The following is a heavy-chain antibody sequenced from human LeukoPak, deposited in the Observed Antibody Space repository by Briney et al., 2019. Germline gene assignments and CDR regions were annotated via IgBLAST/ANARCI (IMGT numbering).Heavy chain of an antibody. J-gene: IGHJ4*02. CDR2: INLDGNGR. V-gene: IGHV3-7*01. CDR1: GFFFSNYW. Sequence: GGSLRLSCAASGFFFSNYWMSWVRQAQGKGLEWVANINLDGNGRFYVDSVKGRFTISRDNNKKSVYLQMNSLRAEDTAVYYCAKGYYYYFDYWGQGTLVTVSS. CDR3: AKGYYYYFDY. D-gene: IGHD3-10*01.